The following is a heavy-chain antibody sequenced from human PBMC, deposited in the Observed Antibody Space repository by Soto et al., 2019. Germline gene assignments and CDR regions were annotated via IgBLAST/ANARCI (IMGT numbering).Heavy chain of an antibody. CDR2: INHSGST. J-gene: IGHJ3*02. Sequence: QVQLQQWGAGLLKPSETLSLTCAVYGGSFSGYYWSWIRQPPGKGLEWIGEINHSGSTNYNPFLKSRVTISVYTSKNQFSLKLSSVTAADTAVYYCARGETWGAFDIWGQGTMVTVSS. D-gene: IGHD7-27*01. CDR3: ARGETWGAFDI. V-gene: IGHV4-34*01. CDR1: GGSFSGYY.